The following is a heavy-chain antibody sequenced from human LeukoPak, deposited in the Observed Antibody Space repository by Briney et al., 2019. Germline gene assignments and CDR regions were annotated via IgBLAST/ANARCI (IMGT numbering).Heavy chain of an antibody. D-gene: IGHD5-24*01. Sequence: GRSLRLSCAASGFTFSSYAMHGVRQAPGKGLEWVAVISYDGSNKYYADSVKGRFTISRDNSKNTLYLQMNSLRAEDTAVYYCASRDGYNFHAFDIWGQGTMVTVSS. CDR1: GFTFSSYA. V-gene: IGHV3-30-3*01. J-gene: IGHJ3*02. CDR3: ASRDGYNFHAFDI. CDR2: ISYDGSNK.